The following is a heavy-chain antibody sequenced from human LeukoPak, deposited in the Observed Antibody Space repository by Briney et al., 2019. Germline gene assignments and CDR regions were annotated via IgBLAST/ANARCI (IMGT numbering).Heavy chain of an antibody. CDR2: SYPGDSDT. D-gene: IGHD2-8*01. CDR1: GYRFTSYW. V-gene: IGHV5-51*01. CDR3: ARRNHGDYSDY. Sequence: GASLKISCKGSGYRFTSYWIGWVRQTPAKGLEWMGISYPGDSDTRYSPSFQGQVTISADKSISTAYLQWSSLKASDTAMNYCARRNHGDYSDYQGQVTLVTVSS. J-gene: IGHJ4*02.